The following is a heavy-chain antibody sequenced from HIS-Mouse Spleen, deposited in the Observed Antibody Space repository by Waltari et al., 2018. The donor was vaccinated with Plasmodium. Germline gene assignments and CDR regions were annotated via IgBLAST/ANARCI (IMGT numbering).Heavy chain of an antibody. CDR1: GGPFRGYY. V-gene: IGHV4-34*01. D-gene: IGHD2-15*01. J-gene: IGHJ4*02. Sequence: QVQLQQWGAGLLKPSETLSLTCAVYGGPFRGYYWSWIRQPPVPGLEWIGEINHSGSTNYNPSLKSRVSLSVDTSNNQFSLKLSSVAAADTAVYYCARLVVVASKDSYWGQGTLVTVSS. CDR2: INHSGST. CDR3: ARLVVVASKDSY.